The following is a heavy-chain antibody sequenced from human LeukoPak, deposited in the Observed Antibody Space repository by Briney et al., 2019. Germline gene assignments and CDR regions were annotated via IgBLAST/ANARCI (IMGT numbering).Heavy chain of an antibody. Sequence: ASVKVSCKASGYTFTGYYMHWVRQAPGQGLEWMGWINPNSGGTNYAQKFQGRVTMTRDTSISTAYMELSRLRSDDTAVYYCARGLRYSRDHDASDIWGQGTMVTVSS. CDR1: GYTFTGYY. J-gene: IGHJ3*02. CDR2: INPNSGGT. V-gene: IGHV1-2*02. CDR3: ARGLRYSRDHDASDI. D-gene: IGHD6-13*01.